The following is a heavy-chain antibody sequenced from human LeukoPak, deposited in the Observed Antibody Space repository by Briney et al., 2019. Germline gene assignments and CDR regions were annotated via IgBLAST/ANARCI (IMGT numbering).Heavy chain of an antibody. J-gene: IGHJ4*02. CDR2: ISGSGGST. CDR1: GFTFSSYA. Sequence: GGSLRLSCAASGFTFSSYAVSWVRQAPGKGLEWVSAISGSGGSTYYADSVRGRFTISRDNSKNTLYLQMNSLRAEDTAVYYCAKDQHYYDSSGLTDYWGQGTLVTVSS. CDR3: AKDQHYYDSSGLTDY. D-gene: IGHD3-22*01. V-gene: IGHV3-23*01.